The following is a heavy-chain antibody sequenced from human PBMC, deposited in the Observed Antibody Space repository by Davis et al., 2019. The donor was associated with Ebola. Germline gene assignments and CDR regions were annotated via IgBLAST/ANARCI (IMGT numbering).Heavy chain of an antibody. CDR3: ARGLEIVVVPAVSAYFDY. J-gene: IGHJ4*02. D-gene: IGHD2-2*03. CDR2: IYYSGST. V-gene: IGHV4-59*11. CDR1: GGSISSHY. Sequence: PSETLSLTCTVSGGSISSHYWSWIRQPPGKGLEWIGYIYYSGSTNYNPSLKSRVTISVDTSKNQFSLKLSSVTAADTAVYYCARGLEIVVVPAVSAYFDYWGQGTLVTVSS.